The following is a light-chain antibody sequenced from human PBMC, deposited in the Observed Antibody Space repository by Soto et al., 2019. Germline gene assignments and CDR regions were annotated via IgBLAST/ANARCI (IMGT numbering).Light chain of an antibody. J-gene: IGKJ4*01. CDR3: QQYYSTPLT. Sequence: DIVMTQSPDSLAVSLGERATINCKSSQSVSFSSNNKNHLTWYQQKPGQPPKLLISCASTRESGVPDRFRRSGTGTDFTLTIASLQAEDVAVYYCQQYYSTPLTFGGGTKVDIK. CDR1: QSVSFSSNNKNH. CDR2: CAS. V-gene: IGKV4-1*01.